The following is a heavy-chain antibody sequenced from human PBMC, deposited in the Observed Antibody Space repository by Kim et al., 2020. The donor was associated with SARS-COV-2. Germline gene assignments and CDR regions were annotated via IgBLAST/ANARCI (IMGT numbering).Heavy chain of an antibody. CDR1: GFTVTTNY. CDR2: IHDGDVT. J-gene: IGHJ4*02. V-gene: IGHV3-53*01. CDR3: ARGGDSKKVGY. Sequence: GGSLRLSCAGSGFTVTTNYMNWVRQAPGKGLEWVSVIHDGDVTWYADSVKGRFTISRDNSKNTVYLQMNSLRAEDSGVYYCARGGDSKKVGYWGQGTLVTVSS. D-gene: IGHD2-21*02.